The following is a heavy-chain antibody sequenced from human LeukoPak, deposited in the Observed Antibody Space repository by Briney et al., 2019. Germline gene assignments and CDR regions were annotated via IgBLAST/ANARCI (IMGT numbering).Heavy chain of an antibody. CDR2: TYYRSEWHN. J-gene: IGHJ4*02. CDR1: GDSVSSNSAA. V-gene: IGHV6-1*01. D-gene: IGHD5-18*01. Sequence: RSQTLSLTCATSGDSVSSNSAAWNWIRQSPSRGLEWLGRTYYRSEWHNDYAVSVKSRIIISPDTSKNQFSLQLKSVTPEDTAVYYCARDLAGSGGYSYGMVDYWGQGTLVTVSS. CDR3: ARDLAGSGGYSYGMVDY.